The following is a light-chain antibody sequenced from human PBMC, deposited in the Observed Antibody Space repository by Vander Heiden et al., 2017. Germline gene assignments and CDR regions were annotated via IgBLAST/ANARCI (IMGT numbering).Light chain of an antibody. CDR2: GAN. CDR3: NSRDTSGNHVV. J-gene: IGLJ2*01. V-gene: IGLV3-19*01. CDR1: VLATYL. Sequence: SSELTQDPTVSVALGQTVRITCEGDVLATYLATWNQQNPGQAPVVVIYGANHRPSGIPDRFSGSNSGNTASLTIAGAQAEDEAAYYCNSRDTSGNHVVFGGGTKLTVL.